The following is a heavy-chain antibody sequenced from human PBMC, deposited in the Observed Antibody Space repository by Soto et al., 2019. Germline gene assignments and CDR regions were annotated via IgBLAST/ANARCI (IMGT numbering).Heavy chain of an antibody. J-gene: IGHJ4*02. Sequence: GGSLRLSCAVSGFNFNNYGINWVRQAPGKGLEWVSSVSKSDYTYYSDSVKGRFTISRNNAKNSVSLQMNTLRAEDTAVYYCAREDSIIIPAVSDFWGQGTLVTVSS. CDR3: AREDSIIIPAVSDF. CDR2: VSKSDYT. D-gene: IGHD2-2*01. V-gene: IGHV3-21*01. CDR1: GFNFNNYG.